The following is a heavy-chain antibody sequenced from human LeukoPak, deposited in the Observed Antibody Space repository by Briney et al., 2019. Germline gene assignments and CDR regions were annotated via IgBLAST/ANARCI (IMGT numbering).Heavy chain of an antibody. CDR1: GFTFSSYE. D-gene: IGHD5-18*01. CDR3: ARAKGYGHLGYYYYGMDV. J-gene: IGHJ6*02. Sequence: GGSLRLSCAASGFTFSSYEMNWVRQAPGKGLEWVSYISSSGGTIYYADSVKRRFTISRDNAKNSLYLQMNSLRAEDTAVYYCARAKGYGHLGYYYYGMDVWGQGTTVTVSS. CDR2: ISSSGGTI. V-gene: IGHV3-48*03.